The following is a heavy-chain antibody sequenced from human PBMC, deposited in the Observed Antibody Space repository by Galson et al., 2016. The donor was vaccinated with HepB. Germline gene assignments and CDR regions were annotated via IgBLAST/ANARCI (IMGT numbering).Heavy chain of an antibody. J-gene: IGHJ4*02. CDR2: FYHSGST. V-gene: IGHV4-61*01. D-gene: IGHD5-24*01. Sequence: TLSLTCVVSGGSVSRGSYYWTWIRQPPGKGLEWIGDFYHSGSTNYNPPLKSRVTISVDTSKNQFSLKLTSVTAADTAVYYCAGGGDVYNIPSSRFDYWGQGTLVTVSS. CDR1: GGSVSRGSYY. CDR3: AGGGDVYNIPSSRFDY.